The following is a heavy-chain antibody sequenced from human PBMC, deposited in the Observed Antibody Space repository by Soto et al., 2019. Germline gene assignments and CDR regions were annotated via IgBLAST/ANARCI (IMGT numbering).Heavy chain of an antibody. J-gene: IGHJ4*02. V-gene: IGHV4-34*01. CDR2: INHSGST. D-gene: IGHD6-6*01. CDR3: AKKEGYSSSSGDY. CDR1: GGSFSGYY. Sequence: QVQLQQWGAGLLKPSETLSLTCAVYGGSFSGYYWSWIRQPPGKGLEWIGEINHSGSTNYNPSLKSRVTISVDTSKNQFSLKLSSVTAADTAVYYCAKKEGYSSSSGDYWGQGTLVTVSS.